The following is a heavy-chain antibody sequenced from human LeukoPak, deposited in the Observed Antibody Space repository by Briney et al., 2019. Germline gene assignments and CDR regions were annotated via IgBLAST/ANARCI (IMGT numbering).Heavy chain of an antibody. CDR2: ISGSGGST. CDR3: AKAIGSGWYTPNWFDP. V-gene: IGHV3-23*01. CDR1: GFTFSSYA. J-gene: IGHJ5*02. D-gene: IGHD6-19*01. Sequence: SGGSLRLSCAASGFTFSSYAMSWVRQAPGKGLEWVSAISGSGGSTYYADSVKGRFTISRDNSKNTLYLQMYSLRAEDTAVYYCAKAIGSGWYTPNWFDPWGQGTLVTVSS.